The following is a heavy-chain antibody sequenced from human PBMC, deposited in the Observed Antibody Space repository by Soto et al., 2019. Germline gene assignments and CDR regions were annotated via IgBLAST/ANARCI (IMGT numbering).Heavy chain of an antibody. J-gene: IGHJ4*02. CDR3: ARDRGSYALDY. V-gene: IGHV1-18*01. CDR1: GYTFTSYG. Sequence: QVQLVQSGAEMKKPGASVKVSCKASGYTFTSYGVCWVRQAPGQGLEWMGWISAYNGHTNYAQKLQGRVTMTTDTSTSTGYMELRSLRSDDTAGYYWARDRGSYALDYWGQGTLVTVSS. CDR2: ISAYNGHT. D-gene: IGHD1-26*01.